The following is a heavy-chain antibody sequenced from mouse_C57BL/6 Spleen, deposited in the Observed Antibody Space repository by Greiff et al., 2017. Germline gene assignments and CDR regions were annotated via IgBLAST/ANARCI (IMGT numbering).Heavy chain of an antibody. D-gene: IGHD2-3*01. CDR2: ISDGGSYT. CDR1: GFTFSSYA. Sequence: EVQLVESGGGLVKPGGSLKLSCAASGFTFSSYAMSWVRQTPEKRLEWVATISDGGSYTYYPDNVKGRFTISRDNAKNNLYLQMSHLKSEDTAMYYCARDLYDYAMDYWGQGTSVTVSS. J-gene: IGHJ4*01. CDR3: ARDLYDYAMDY. V-gene: IGHV5-4*01.